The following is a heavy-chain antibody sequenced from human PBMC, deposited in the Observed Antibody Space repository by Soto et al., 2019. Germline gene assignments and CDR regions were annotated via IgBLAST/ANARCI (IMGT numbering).Heavy chain of an antibody. CDR2: IWYDGSNK. D-gene: IGHD4-17*01. CDR1: GFTFSSYG. V-gene: IGHV3-33*01. J-gene: IGHJ4*02. Sequence: QVQLVESGGGVVQPGRSLRLSCAASGFTFSSYGMHWVRQAPGKGLEWVAVIWYDGSNKYYADSVKGRFTIPRDNSKNTLYLQMNSLRAEDTAVYYCASTPDYGDYSFFDYWGQGTLVTVSS. CDR3: ASTPDYGDYSFFDY.